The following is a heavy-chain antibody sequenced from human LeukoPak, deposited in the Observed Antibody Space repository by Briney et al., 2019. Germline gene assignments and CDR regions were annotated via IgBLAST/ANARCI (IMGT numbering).Heavy chain of an antibody. D-gene: IGHD5-12*01. CDR3: AAPRGYSAYDLDY. Sequence: VGSLRLSCAASGVTFSSFWMHWVRQAPGKGLVWVSRINSDGSTTNYADSVKGRFTISRDNAKNTLYLQMNSLRAEDTAVYYCAAPRGYSAYDLDYWGQGTLVTVSS. J-gene: IGHJ4*02. CDR1: GVTFSSFW. V-gene: IGHV3-74*01. CDR2: INSDGSTT.